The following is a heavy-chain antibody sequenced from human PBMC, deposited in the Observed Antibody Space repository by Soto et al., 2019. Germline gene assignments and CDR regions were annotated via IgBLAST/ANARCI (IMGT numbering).Heavy chain of an antibody. CDR2: MNPNSGNT. CDR3: ARHSGGYRTSYYYYYMDV. V-gene: IGHV1-8*01. J-gene: IGHJ6*03. D-gene: IGHD2-15*01. Sequence: QVQLVQSGAEVKKPGASVKVSCKASGYTFTSYDINWVRLATGQGLEWMGWMNPNSGNTGYAQKFQGRVTMTRNTSISTAYMELSSLRSEDTAVYYCARHSGGYRTSYYYYYMDVWGKGTTVTVSS. CDR1: GYTFTSYD.